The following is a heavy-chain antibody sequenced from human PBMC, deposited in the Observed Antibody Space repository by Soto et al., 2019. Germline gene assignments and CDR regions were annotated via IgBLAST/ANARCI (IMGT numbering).Heavy chain of an antibody. V-gene: IGHV4-59*01. J-gene: IGHJ4*02. CDR2: IYYSGST. Sequence: SETLSLTCTVSGGSISSYYWSWIRQPPGKGLEWIGYIYYSGSTNYNPSLKSRVTISVDTSKNQFSLKLSSVTAADTAVYYCARTLWIPFDYWGQGTMVTVSS. CDR1: GGSISSYY. D-gene: IGHD5-12*01. CDR3: ARTLWIPFDY.